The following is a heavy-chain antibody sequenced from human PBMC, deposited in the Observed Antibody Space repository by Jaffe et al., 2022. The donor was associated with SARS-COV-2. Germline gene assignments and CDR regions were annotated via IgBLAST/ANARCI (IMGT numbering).Heavy chain of an antibody. D-gene: IGHD4-17*01. CDR2: IKSKNDGGTT. CDR1: GFPFGTAW. Sequence: QLVPSGGGLVKPGGSLRLSCVASGFPFGTAWMTWVRQGPGKGLEWIGRIKSKNDGGTTEYAAPVKGRFTISRDDSKKTLYLQMNSLKSEDTGVYYCVWRDYVSFGLDVWGPGATVIVSS. CDR3: VWRDYVSFGLDV. V-gene: IGHV3-15*01. J-gene: IGHJ6*02.